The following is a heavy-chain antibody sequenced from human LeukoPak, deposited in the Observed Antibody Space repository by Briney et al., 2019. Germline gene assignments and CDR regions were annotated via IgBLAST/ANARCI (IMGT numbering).Heavy chain of an antibody. V-gene: IGHV4-39*07. CDR2: INHSGST. Sequence: PSETLSLTCTVSGGSISSSSYYWSWLRQPPGKGLEWIGEINHSGSTNYNPSLKSRVTISVDTSKNQFSLKLSSVTAADTAVYYCARRGSVRDVWGSYRYYWFDPWGQGTLVTVSS. D-gene: IGHD3-16*02. J-gene: IGHJ5*02. CDR1: GGSISSSSYY. CDR3: ARRGSVRDVWGSYRYYWFDP.